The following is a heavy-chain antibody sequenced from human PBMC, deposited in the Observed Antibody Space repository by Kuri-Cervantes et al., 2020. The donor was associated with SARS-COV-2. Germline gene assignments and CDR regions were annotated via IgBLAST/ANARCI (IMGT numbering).Heavy chain of an antibody. CDR3: ANSLLLSLDY. V-gene: IGHV3-30*02. D-gene: IGHD1-26*01. CDR2: IRYDGGNK. J-gene: IGHJ4*02. Sequence: GESLKISCAASGFTFSSYGMHWVRQAPGKGLEWVAFIRYDGGNKYYADSVKGRFTISRDNSKNTLYLQMNSLRAEDTAVYYCANSLLLSLDYWGQGTLVTVSS. CDR1: GFTFSSYG.